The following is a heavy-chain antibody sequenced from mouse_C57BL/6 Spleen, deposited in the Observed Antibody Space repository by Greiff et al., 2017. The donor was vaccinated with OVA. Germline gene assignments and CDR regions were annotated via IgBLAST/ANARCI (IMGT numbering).Heavy chain of an antibody. J-gene: IGHJ3*01. CDR2: IAPNSGGT. CDR1: GYTFTSYW. V-gene: IGHV1-72*01. CDR3: ARGGFAY. Sequence: QVQLKQSGAELVKPGASVKLSCKASGYTFTSYWMHWVKQRPGRGLEWIGRIAPNSGGTKYNEKFKSKATLTVDKPSSTAYMQLSSLTSEDSAVYYCARGGFAYWGQGTLVTVSA.